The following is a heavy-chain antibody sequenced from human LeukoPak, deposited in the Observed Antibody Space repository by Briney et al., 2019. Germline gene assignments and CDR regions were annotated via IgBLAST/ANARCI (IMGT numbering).Heavy chain of an antibody. CDR1: GFTFSSYA. CDR3: ARVGYSYGVFDY. CDR2: ISYDGSNK. V-gene: IGHV3-30*04. D-gene: IGHD5-18*01. J-gene: IGHJ4*02. Sequence: GGSLRLSCAASGFTFSSYAMHWVRQAPGKGLEWVAVISYDGSNKYYADSVKGRFTISRDNSKNTLYLQMNSLRAEDTAVYYCARVGYSYGVFDYWGQGTLVTVSS.